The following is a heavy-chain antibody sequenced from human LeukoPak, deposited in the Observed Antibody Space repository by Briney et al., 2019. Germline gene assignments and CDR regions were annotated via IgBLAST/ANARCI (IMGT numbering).Heavy chain of an antibody. V-gene: IGHV4-4*07. CDR2: IYTSGST. D-gene: IGHD6-19*01. Sequence: PSETLSLTCTVSGGSISSYYWSWIRQPAGKGLEWIGRIYTSGSTNYNPSLKSRVTMSVDTSKNQFSLKLSSVTAADTAVYYCATYSSGWYPYYFDYWGQGTLVTVSS. CDR3: ATYSSGWYPYYFDY. CDR1: GGSISSYY. J-gene: IGHJ4*02.